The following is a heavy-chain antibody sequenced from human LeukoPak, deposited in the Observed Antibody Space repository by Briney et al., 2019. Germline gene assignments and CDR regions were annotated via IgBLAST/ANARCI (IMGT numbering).Heavy chain of an antibody. CDR1: GFTFSSYG. Sequence: GSLRLSCAASGFTFSSYGMHWVRQAPGKGLEWVAFIRYDGSNKYYADSVKGRFTISRDNAKNSLYLQMNSLRAEDTAVYYCAREGYSYGGLDAFDIWGQGTMVTVSS. V-gene: IGHV3-30*02. CDR3: AREGYSYGGLDAFDI. J-gene: IGHJ3*02. CDR2: IRYDGSNK. D-gene: IGHD5-18*01.